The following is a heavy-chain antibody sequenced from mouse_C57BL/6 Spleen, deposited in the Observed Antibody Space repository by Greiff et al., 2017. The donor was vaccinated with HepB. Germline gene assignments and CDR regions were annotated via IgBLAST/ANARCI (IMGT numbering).Heavy chain of an antibody. Sequence: VQLQQSGAELVKPGASVKLSCKASGYTFTSYWMQWVKQRPGQGLEWIGEIDPSDSCTNYNQKFKGKATLTVDTSSSTAYMQLSSLTSEDSAVYYCARSTTVVAKEFAYWGQGTLVTVSA. J-gene: IGHJ3*01. CDR3: ARSTTVVAKEFAY. D-gene: IGHD1-1*01. V-gene: IGHV1-50*01. CDR1: GYTFTSYW. CDR2: IDPSDSCT.